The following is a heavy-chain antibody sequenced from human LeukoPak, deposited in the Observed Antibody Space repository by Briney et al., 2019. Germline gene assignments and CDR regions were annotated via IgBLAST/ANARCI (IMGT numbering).Heavy chain of an antibody. CDR2: ISGSGDGT. V-gene: IGHV3-23*01. CDR3: AKQEGWELGDYYFDY. CDR1: GFSFWDFA. J-gene: IGHJ4*02. Sequence: GGSLRLSCVASGFSFWDFAMSWVRLAPGKGLEWVSSISGSGDGTYYADSVKGRFTISRDNSRNTMYLQTNSLRAEDTALYYCAKQEGWELGDYYFDYWGQGTLVTVSS. D-gene: IGHD1-26*01.